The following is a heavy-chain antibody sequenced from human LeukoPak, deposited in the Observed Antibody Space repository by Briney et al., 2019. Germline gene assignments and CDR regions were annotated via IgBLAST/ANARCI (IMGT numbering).Heavy chain of an antibody. CDR3: ARPRYGSGNWFDP. Sequence: KPSETLSLTCAVYGGSFSGYYWSWIRKPPGKGLEWIGEINHSGSTNYNPSLKSRVTISVDTSKNQFSLKLSSVTAADTAVYYCARPRYGSGNWFDPWGQGTLVTVSS. J-gene: IGHJ5*02. V-gene: IGHV4-34*01. D-gene: IGHD3-10*01. CDR2: INHSGST. CDR1: GGSFSGYY.